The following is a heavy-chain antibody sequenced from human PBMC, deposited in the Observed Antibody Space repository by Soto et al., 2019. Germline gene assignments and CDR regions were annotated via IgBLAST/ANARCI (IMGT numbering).Heavy chain of an antibody. J-gene: IGHJ4*02. CDR2: IYPGDPDT. D-gene: IGHD5-12*01. CDR3: ATPARNGNNYRY. V-gene: IGHV5-51*01. Sequence: PGESLKISCKGSGYSFSSYWIGWVRQMPGKGLEWMGIIYPGDPDTRYSPSFRGQVTISADKSISTVYLQWSSLKASDTAMYYCATPARNGNNYRYWGQGTLVTVSS. CDR1: GYSFSSYW.